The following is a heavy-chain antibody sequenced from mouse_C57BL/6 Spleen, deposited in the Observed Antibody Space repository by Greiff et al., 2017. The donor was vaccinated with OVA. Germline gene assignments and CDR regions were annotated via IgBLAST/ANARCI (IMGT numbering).Heavy chain of an antibody. CDR1: GYAFRSYW. CDR2: IYPGDGDT. J-gene: IGHJ4*01. CDR3: ARSDDYDHYNSMDY. D-gene: IGHD2-4*01. Sequence: VQLPQSGAELVTPGASVKFSCTASGYAFRSYWMNWVKQRPGTGLEWIGQIYPGDGDTNYNGKFKGKATLTADKSSSTAYMQLSSLTSEDSAVDFCARSDDYDHYNSMDYWGQGTTVTVSS. V-gene: IGHV1-80*01.